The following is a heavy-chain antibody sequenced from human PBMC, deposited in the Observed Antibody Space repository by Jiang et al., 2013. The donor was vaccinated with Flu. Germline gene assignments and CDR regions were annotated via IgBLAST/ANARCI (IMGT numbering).Heavy chain of an antibody. CDR3: AKDLANVDTAMVSRNGAFDI. J-gene: IGHJ3*02. CDR1: GFTFSSYA. V-gene: IGHV3-23*04. CDR2: ISGSGGST. D-gene: IGHD5-18*01. Sequence: VQLVESGGGLVQPGGSLRLSCAASGFTFSSYAMNWVRQGPGKGLEWVSTISGSGGSTYYADSVKGRFTISRDNSKNTLYLQMNSLRAEDTAIYYCAKDLANVDTAMVSRNGAFDIWGQGTMVTVSS.